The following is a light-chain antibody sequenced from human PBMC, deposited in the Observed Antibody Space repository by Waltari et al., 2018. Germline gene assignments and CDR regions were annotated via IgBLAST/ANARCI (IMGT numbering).Light chain of an antibody. V-gene: IGLV4-69*01. Sequence: QLVVTQSPSASASLGASVKLTCTLSSGHSSNVIAWLPQQPEKGPRYLMKVNSDGSHSKGDEIPDRVSGSSSGAERYLTISNLQSEDEADYYCQTGGHGTWVFGGGTKLTVL. CDR1: SGHSSNV. CDR3: QTGGHGTWV. CDR2: VNSDGSH. J-gene: IGLJ3*02.